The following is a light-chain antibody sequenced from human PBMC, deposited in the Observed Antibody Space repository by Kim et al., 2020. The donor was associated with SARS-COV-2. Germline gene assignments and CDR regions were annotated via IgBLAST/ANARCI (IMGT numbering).Light chain of an antibody. CDR3: QSADSSDTFWV. J-gene: IGLJ3*02. Sequence: PAQTARITCSGDALPKQYVYWFQQKPGQAPVVVIYEDTERPSGIPERFSGSTSGTTVTLTISGVQAEDEADYYCQSADSSDTFWVFGGGTQLTVL. CDR1: ALPKQY. CDR2: EDT. V-gene: IGLV3-25*03.